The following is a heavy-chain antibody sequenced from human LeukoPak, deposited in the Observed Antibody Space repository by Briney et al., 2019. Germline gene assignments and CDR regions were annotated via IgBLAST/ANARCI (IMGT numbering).Heavy chain of an antibody. CDR2: INPNSGGT. CDR3: ARDRHIAAAVYYYYMDV. V-gene: IGHV1-2*02. D-gene: IGHD6-13*01. J-gene: IGHJ6*03. CDR1: GYTSTGYY. Sequence: ASVKVSCKASGYTSTGYYMHWVRQAPGQGLEWMGWINPNSGGTNYAQKFQGRVTMTRDTSTNPAYMELSRLRSDDTAVYYCARDRHIAAAVYYYYMDVWGKGTPVTVSS.